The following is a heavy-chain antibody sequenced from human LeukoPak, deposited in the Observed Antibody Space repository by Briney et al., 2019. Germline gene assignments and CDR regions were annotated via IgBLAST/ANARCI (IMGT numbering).Heavy chain of an antibody. CDR1: GSLFTSYW. V-gene: IGHV5-10-1*01. J-gene: IGHJ5*02. Sequence: GESLQISGQGSGSLFTSYWISGVRRLHGKGVEGMGRIDASDSYTNYSTSFQGHVTISADKSISTPYLQSSSLKASDTAMYYCARHITMVRGVITLRWFDPWGQGTLVTVSS. CDR2: IDASDSYT. CDR3: ARHITMVRGVITLRWFDP. D-gene: IGHD3-10*01.